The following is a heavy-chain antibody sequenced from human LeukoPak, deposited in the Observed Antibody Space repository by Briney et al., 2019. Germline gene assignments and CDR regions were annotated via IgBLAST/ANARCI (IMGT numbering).Heavy chain of an antibody. CDR2: IYPGDSDT. J-gene: IGHJ6*03. V-gene: IGHV5-51*01. Sequence: KLGESLKISCKGSGYSFASYWISWVRQMPGKDLEWMGIIYPGDSDTRYSPSFQGQVTISADKSINTAYLQWSSLKASDTAMYYCARLPHYYYYYMDVWGKGTTVTVSS. CDR1: GYSFASYW. CDR3: ARLPHYYYYYMDV.